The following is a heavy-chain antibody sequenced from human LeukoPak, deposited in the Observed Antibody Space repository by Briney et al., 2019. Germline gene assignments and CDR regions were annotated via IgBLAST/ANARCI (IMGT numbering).Heavy chain of an antibody. CDR2: ISSSSSYI. CDR1: GFTFSSYE. D-gene: IGHD2-2*01. V-gene: IGHV3-21*01. CDR3: AREADIVVVPAARGAFDI. J-gene: IGHJ3*02. Sequence: GGSLRLSCAASGFTFSSYEMNWVRQAPGKGLEWVSSISSSSSYIYYADSVKGRFTISRDNAKNSLYLQMNSLRAEDTAVYYCAREADIVVVPAARGAFDIWGQGTMVTVSS.